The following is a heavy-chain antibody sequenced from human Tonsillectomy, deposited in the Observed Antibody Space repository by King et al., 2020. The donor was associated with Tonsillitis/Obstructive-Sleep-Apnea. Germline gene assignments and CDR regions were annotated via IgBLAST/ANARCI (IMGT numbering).Heavy chain of an antibody. J-gene: IGHJ3*01. CDR3: ERDIVLEAAGDAFDV. CDR1: GGSISTYY. V-gene: IGHV4-59*01. Sequence: VQLQESGPGLVKPSETLSLTCTVSGGSISTYYWSWFRQPPGKGLAWIGYIYYSGSTNYNPSLKSRVTISVDTAKNQFSLKLSMVTAADTAVNYCERDIVLEAAGDAFDVWGQGTLVTVSS. D-gene: IGHD2-21*01. CDR2: IYYSGST.